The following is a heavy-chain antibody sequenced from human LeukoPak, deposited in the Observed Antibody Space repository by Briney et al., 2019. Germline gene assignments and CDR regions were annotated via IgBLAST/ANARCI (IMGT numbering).Heavy chain of an antibody. Sequence: GGSLRLSCAASGFTFSSYWMSWVRQAPGKGLEWVANIKQDGSEKYYVDSVKGRFTISRDNAKNSLYLQMNSLRAEDTAVYYCARVSDYYDSSGYYFDYWGQGTLVTVSS. V-gene: IGHV3-7*01. CDR3: ARVSDYYDSSGYYFDY. CDR2: IKQDGSEK. D-gene: IGHD3-22*01. J-gene: IGHJ4*02. CDR1: GFTFSSYW.